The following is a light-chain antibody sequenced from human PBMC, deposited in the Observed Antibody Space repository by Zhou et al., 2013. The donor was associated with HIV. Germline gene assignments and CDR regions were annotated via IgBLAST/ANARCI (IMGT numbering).Light chain of an antibody. J-gene: IGLJ2*01. CDR2: DNN. Sequence: QSVLTQPPSVSAAAGQRVTISCSGSNSNIGSTYVSWFQQLPGSAPKLLIYDNNQRPSGIPDRFSGSKSGTSATLGITGPQTGDEADYYCGAWDSSLSGVVFGGGTKLTVL. CDR3: GAWDSSLSGVV. V-gene: IGLV1-51*01. CDR1: NSNIGSTY.